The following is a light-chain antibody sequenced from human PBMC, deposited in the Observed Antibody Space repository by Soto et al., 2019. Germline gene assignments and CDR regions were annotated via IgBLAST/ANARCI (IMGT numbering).Light chain of an antibody. V-gene: IGLV1-40*01. CDR2: GKN. Sequence: QCVLTKAASGSGAPGGRITISCTGSSSNIGAGYDVHWYQQLPGTAPKLLIYGKNNRPSGGPDRFPGPKAGSSAFLAITGFQAGKGADYYCQPYDGSLSGPFGPGPNSTV. CDR3: QPYDGSLSGP. CDR1: SSNIGAGYD. J-gene: IGLJ1*01.